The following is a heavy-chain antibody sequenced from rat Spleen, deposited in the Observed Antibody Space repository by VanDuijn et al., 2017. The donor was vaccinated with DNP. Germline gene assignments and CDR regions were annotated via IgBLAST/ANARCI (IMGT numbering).Heavy chain of an antibody. CDR1: GFSVTRYT. Sequence: QVHLKESGPGLVQASKTLSLTCAVSGFSVTRYTVHWVRHPTGKGLEWLGIIWSGGNTDYNSALKSRLSISRDTSKSQVFLKMNSLQTEDMATYYCARDRANWEDYFDYWGQGVMVTVSS. CDR3: ARDRANWEDYFDY. CDR2: IWSGGNT. J-gene: IGHJ2*01. D-gene: IGHD5-1*01. V-gene: IGHV2-30*01.